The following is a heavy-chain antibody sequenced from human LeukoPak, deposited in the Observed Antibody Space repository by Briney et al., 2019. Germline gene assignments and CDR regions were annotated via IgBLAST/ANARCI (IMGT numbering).Heavy chain of an antibody. V-gene: IGHV3-30*18. CDR1: GFTFSNYG. J-gene: IGHJ4*02. CDR2: ISHDGSNN. CDR3: AKVRVGTAHFDY. Sequence: GRSLRLSCAASGFTFSNYGMHWVRQAPGKGLEWVAVISHDGSNNNYADSVKGRFTISRDNSKNTLYLQMNSLRPEDTAVYYCAKVRVGTAHFDYWGQGTLVTVSS. D-gene: IGHD2-15*01.